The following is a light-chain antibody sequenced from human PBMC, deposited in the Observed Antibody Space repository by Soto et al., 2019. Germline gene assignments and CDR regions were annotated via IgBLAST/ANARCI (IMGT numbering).Light chain of an antibody. CDR1: SSDVGGYNY. Sequence: QSVLTQPASVSGSPGQSITISCTGTSSDVGGYNYVSWYQQHPGKAPKLMIYDVSNRPSGVSNRFSGSKSGNTASLTISGLQAEDEAEYYCSSYTSSSDVVFGGGTKRTVL. CDR3: SSYTSSSDVV. J-gene: IGLJ2*01. V-gene: IGLV2-14*01. CDR2: DVS.